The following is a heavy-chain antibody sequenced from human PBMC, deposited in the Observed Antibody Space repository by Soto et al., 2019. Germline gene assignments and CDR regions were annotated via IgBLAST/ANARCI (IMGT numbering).Heavy chain of an antibody. CDR1: GGSISSYY. J-gene: IGHJ6*02. V-gene: IGHV4-59*08. CDR3: ARQGFGALHCLVDV. Sequence: QVQLQESGPGLVKPSETLSLSCTVSGGSISSYYWSWIRQPPGKGMEWIGYVHHSWGSTYNPSLQSRVAISLDTSKCQFSLKLTSVTATDTAVYYCARQGFGALHCLVDVWGQGTTVTVSS. D-gene: IGHD3-10*01. CDR2: VHHSWGS.